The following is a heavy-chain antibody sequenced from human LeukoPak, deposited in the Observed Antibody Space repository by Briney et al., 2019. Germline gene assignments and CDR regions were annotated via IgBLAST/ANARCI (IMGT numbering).Heavy chain of an antibody. V-gene: IGHV4-59*01. CDR2: IYYSGST. CDR1: GGSISSYY. D-gene: IGHD3-10*01. Sequence: SETLSLTCTVSGGSISSYYWSWIRQPPGKGLEGIGYIYYSGSTNYNPSLKSRVTISVDTSKNQFSLKLSSVTAADTAVYYCASAFMVRGVIGLFDYWGQGTLVTVSS. J-gene: IGHJ4*02. CDR3: ASAFMVRGVIGLFDY.